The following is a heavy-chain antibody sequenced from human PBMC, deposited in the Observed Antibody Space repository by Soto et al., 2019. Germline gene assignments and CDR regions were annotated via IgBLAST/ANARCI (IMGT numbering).Heavy chain of an antibody. CDR1: SGSISSSNW. Sequence: QVQLQESGPGLVKPSGTLSLTCAVSSGSISSSNWWSWVRQPPGKGLEWIGEIYHSGSTNYNPSLKSRVTISVDKSKNQFALKLSSVTAADTAVYYCARGSRPLYYYYYMDVWGKGTTVTVSS. CDR2: IYHSGST. J-gene: IGHJ6*03. D-gene: IGHD6-6*01. CDR3: ARGSRPLYYYYYMDV. V-gene: IGHV4-4*02.